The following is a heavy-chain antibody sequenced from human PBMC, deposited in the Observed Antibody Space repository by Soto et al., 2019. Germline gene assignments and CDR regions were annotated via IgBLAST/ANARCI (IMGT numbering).Heavy chain of an antibody. CDR1: GFTFSSYW. J-gene: IGHJ6*02. CDR2: IKQDGSEK. CDR3: ARWDPGREVAARPYYYYGMDV. V-gene: IGHV3-7*01. Sequence: LRLSCAASGFTFSSYWMSWVRQAPGKGLEWVANIKQDGSEKYYVDSVKGRFTISRDNAKNSLYLQMNSLRAEDTAVYYCARWDPGREVAARPYYYYGMDVWGQGTTVTVSS. D-gene: IGHD6-6*01.